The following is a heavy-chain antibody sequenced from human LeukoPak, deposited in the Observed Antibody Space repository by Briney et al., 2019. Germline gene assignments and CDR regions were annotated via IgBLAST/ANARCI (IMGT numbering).Heavy chain of an antibody. D-gene: IGHD3-9*01. V-gene: IGHV4-39*07. J-gene: IGHJ3*02. CDR1: GGSIRSNSYY. CDR2: IYETGTT. CDR3: ARVYDILSGFSIDAFDI. Sequence: SETLSLTCTVSGGSIRSNSYYWAWICQPPGKGLEWIGSIYETGTTYYKPSLRSRVTISLDTSKNQFSLNLSSVTAADTAVYYCARVYDILSGFSIDAFDIWGQGTMVTVSS.